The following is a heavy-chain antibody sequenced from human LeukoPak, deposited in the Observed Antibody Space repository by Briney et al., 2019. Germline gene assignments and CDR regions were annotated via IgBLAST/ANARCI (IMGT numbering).Heavy chain of an antibody. Sequence: SETLSLTCAVYGGSFSGYFWTYVRQPPGKGLEWIGEINHRGSTNYNPSLKSRVTISVDTSKNEFSLRLSSVTAADTAVYYCARGSVYYGDSSAYFDYWGQGTLVTVSS. CDR1: GGSFSGYF. CDR3: ARGSVYYGDSSAYFDY. CDR2: INHRGST. D-gene: IGHD3-22*01. V-gene: IGHV4-34*01. J-gene: IGHJ4*02.